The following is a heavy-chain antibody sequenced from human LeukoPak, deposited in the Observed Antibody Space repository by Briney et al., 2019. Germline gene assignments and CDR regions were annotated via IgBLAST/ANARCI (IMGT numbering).Heavy chain of an antibody. Sequence: GGSLRLSCAASGFTFSNYGFHWVRQAPGKGLEWVAVISRDGSNKYSADSVQGRFTISRDNSKNTLYLQMNSLRVEDTAVYYCVKSLYGSGSYWDPNFDYWGQGTLVTVSS. CDR2: ISRDGSNK. J-gene: IGHJ4*02. CDR3: VKSLYGSGSYWDPNFDY. D-gene: IGHD3-10*01. CDR1: GFTFSNYG. V-gene: IGHV3-30*18.